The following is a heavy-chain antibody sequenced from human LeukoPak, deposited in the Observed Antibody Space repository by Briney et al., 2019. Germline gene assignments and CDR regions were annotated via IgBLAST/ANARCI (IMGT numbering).Heavy chain of an antibody. V-gene: IGHV3-21*01. CDR2: ISSSSSYI. Sequence: GGSLRLSCAAPGFTFSSYSMNWVRQAPGKGLEWVSSISSSSSYIYYADSVKGRFTISRDNAKNSLYLQMNSLRAEDTAVYYCARAVDSGSYYDAFDIWGQGTMVTVSS. J-gene: IGHJ3*02. CDR1: GFTFSSYS. CDR3: ARAVDSGSYYDAFDI. D-gene: IGHD1-26*01.